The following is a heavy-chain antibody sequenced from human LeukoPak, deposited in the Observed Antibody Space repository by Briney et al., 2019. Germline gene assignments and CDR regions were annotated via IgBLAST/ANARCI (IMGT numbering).Heavy chain of an antibody. V-gene: IGHV1-2*02. Sequence: GAPVKVSCKASGYTFTGYYMHWVRQAPGQGLEWMGWINPNSGGTNYAQKFQGRVTMTRDTSISTAYMELSRLRSDDTAVYYCARNVEMATHFDYWGQGTLVTVSS. CDR3: ARNVEMATHFDY. J-gene: IGHJ4*02. CDR2: INPNSGGT. D-gene: IGHD5-12*01. CDR1: GYTFTGYY.